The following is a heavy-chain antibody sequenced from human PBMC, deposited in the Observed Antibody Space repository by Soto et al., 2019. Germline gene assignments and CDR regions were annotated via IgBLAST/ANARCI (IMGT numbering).Heavy chain of an antibody. Sequence: SETLSLTCSVSSDSMNSGGYYWSWIRQHPGKGLEWIGYIYSNGDTYYNPSLKSRVTISVDTSKNQFSLNLTSVTAADTAVYYCARRGGSSSDYYYYAMDVWGQGTTVTVSS. D-gene: IGHD6-6*01. CDR2: IYSNGDT. V-gene: IGHV4-31*03. J-gene: IGHJ6*02. CDR3: ARRGGSSSDYYYYAMDV. CDR1: SDSMNSGGYY.